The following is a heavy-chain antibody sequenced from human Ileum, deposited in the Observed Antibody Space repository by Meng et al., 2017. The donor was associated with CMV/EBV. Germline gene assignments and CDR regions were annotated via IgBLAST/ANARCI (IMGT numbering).Heavy chain of an antibody. CDR2: IHSSGSI. Sequence: GESLKISCAASGFTFSSYSMNWVRQTPGKGLEWVSSIHSSGSIYQPDSVRGRFTISRDNARNSLYLQMDSLRVEDTGVYYCARDRLEGSYSGPGFWGQGTLVTGAS. CDR1: GFTFSSYS. CDR3: ARDRLEGSYSGPGF. J-gene: IGHJ4*02. D-gene: IGHD3-10*01. V-gene: IGHV3-21*01.